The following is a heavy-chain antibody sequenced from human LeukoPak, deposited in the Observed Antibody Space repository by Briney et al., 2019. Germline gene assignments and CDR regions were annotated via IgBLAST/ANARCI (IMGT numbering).Heavy chain of an antibody. J-gene: IGHJ5*01. CDR2: MCGTAGCT. V-gene: IGHV3-23*01. Sequence: GGSLRLSCQASGFTFYMYAMSWVRQAPGKGLEWVASMCGTAGCTFYPDSVKGRFTISRDSSKNVLYLRMNSLTAEDTAIYYCAKDRPNFHENSGHYYRRDGDSWGQGTLVAVSS. D-gene: IGHD3-22*01. CDR1: GFTFYMYA. CDR3: AKDRPNFHENSGHYYRRDGDS.